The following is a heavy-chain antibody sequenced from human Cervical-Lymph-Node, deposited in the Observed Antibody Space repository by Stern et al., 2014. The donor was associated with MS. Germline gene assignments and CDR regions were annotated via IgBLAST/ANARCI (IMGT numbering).Heavy chain of an antibody. D-gene: IGHD3-9*01. CDR3: ARDPINSVYGMDV. Sequence: QVQLQESGPGLVKPSQTLSLTCTVSGGSISSGSYYWSWIRQPAGKGLEWIGRIYTSGSTNYNPSLKSRVPISVDTSKNQFSLKRSSVTAADTAVYYCARDPINSVYGMDVWGQGTTVTVSS. CDR2: IYTSGST. J-gene: IGHJ6*02. V-gene: IGHV4-61*02. CDR1: GGSISSGSYY.